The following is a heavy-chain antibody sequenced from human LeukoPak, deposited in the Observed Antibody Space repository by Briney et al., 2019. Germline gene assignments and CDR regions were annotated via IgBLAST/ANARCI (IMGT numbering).Heavy chain of an antibody. CDR2: ISYDGSNK. D-gene: IGHD5-18*01. CDR1: GFTFSSYA. V-gene: IGHV3-30-3*01. CDR3: ARDREYSYGYDY. Sequence: GGSLRLSCAASGFTFSSYALHWVRQAPGKGLEWVAVISYDGSNKYYADSVKGRFTISRDNSKNTLYLQMNSLRAEDTAVYYCARDREYSYGYDYWGQGTLVTVSS. J-gene: IGHJ4*02.